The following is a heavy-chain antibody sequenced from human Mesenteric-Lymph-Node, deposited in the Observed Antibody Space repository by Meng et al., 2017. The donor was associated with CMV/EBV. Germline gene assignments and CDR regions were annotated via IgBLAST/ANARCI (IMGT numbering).Heavy chain of an antibody. Sequence: ACYGGSFSGYYWSWIRQPPGKGLEWIGEINHSGSTNYNPSLKSRVTISVDTSKNQFSLKLSSVTAADTAVYYCARGRIGSPIDWFDPWGQGSLVTVSS. CDR2: INHSGST. CDR1: GGSFSGYY. CDR3: ARGRIGSPIDWFDP. V-gene: IGHV4-34*01. D-gene: IGHD1-14*01. J-gene: IGHJ5*02.